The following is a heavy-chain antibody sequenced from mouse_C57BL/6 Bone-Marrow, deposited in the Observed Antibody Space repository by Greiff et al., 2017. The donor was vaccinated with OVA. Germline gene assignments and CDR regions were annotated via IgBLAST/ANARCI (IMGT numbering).Heavy chain of an antibody. V-gene: IGHV1-15*01. CDR3: TSHYQPFY. CDR1: GYTFTDYE. D-gene: IGHD1-2*01. J-gene: IGHJ2*01. Sequence: VQLVESGAELVRPGASVTLSCKASGYTFTDYEMHWVKQTPVHGLEWIGAIDPETGGTAYSQKFKGKAILTADKSSSTAYMELRSLTSEDSAVYYCTSHYQPFYWGQGTTLTVSS. CDR2: IDPETGGT.